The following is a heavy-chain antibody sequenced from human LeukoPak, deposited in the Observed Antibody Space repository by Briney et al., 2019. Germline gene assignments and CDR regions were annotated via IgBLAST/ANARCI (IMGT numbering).Heavy chain of an antibody. CDR3: ARGSLDDYGGNSARYNWFDA. CDR2: IYYSGST. J-gene: IGHJ5*02. V-gene: IGHV4-31*03. Sequence: PSETLSLTCTVSGGSISSGGYYWSWIRQHPGKGLEWIGYIYYSGSTYYNPSLKSRVTISVDTSKNQFSLKLSSVTAADTAVYYCARGSLDDYGGNSARYNWFDAWGQGILVTVSS. CDR1: GGSISSGGYY. D-gene: IGHD4-23*01.